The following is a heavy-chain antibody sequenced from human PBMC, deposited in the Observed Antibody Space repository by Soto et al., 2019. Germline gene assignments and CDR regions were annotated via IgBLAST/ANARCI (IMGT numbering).Heavy chain of an antibody. V-gene: IGHV4-39*01. CDR2: IDYNGVT. D-gene: IGHD2-15*01. CDR1: GGSISSGGYY. Sequence: TSETLSLTCTVSGGSISSGGYYWGWIRQPPGRGLEWIGNIDYNGVTYSNPSLKSRVTISRDTSKNQFSLKLTSVTAADTALYYCGKVLVGATGHTDSDSWGPGTLVTVSS. J-gene: IGHJ4*02. CDR3: GKVLVGATGHTDSDS.